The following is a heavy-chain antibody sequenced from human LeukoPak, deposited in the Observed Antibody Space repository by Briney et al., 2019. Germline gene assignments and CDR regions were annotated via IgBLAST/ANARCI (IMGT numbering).Heavy chain of an antibody. CDR2: IYYSGST. D-gene: IGHD5-24*01. V-gene: IGHV4-59*01. CDR3: ARSSRDGWDFDY. CDR1: GGSISSYY. Sequence: SETLSLTCTVSGGSISSYYWSWIRQPPGKGLEWIGYIYYSGSTNYNPSLKSRVTISVDTSKNQFSLKLSSVTAADTAMYYCARSSRDGWDFDYWGQGTLVTVSS. J-gene: IGHJ4*02.